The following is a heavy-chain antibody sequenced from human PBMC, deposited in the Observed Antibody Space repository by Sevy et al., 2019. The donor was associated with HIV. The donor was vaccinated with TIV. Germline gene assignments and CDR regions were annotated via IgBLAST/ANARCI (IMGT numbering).Heavy chain of an antibody. CDR3: ARGPLLGYCSSTSCYTDYYYGMDV. D-gene: IGHD2-2*01. J-gene: IGHJ6*02. V-gene: IGHV1-8*01. CDR1: GYTFTSYD. Sequence: ASVKVSCKASGYTFTSYDINWVRQAPGQGLEWMGWMNPNSGNTGYAQKFQGRVTMTRNTSISTAYMELSSLRSEDTAVYYCARGPLLGYCSSTSCYTDYYYGMDVWGQGTTVTVSS. CDR2: MNPNSGNT.